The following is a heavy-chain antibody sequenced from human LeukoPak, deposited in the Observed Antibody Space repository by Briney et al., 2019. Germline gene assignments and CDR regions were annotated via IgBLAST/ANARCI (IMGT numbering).Heavy chain of an antibody. Sequence: SETLSLTCAVYGGSFSGYYWSWIRQPPGKGLEWIGEINHSGSTNYNPSLKSRVTISVDTSKNQFSLELSSMTAADTAVYYCARGYCSSTSCYGAAFDIWGQGTMVAVSS. CDR2: INHSGST. V-gene: IGHV4-34*01. CDR1: GGSFSGYY. CDR3: ARGYCSSTSCYGAAFDI. J-gene: IGHJ3*02. D-gene: IGHD2-2*01.